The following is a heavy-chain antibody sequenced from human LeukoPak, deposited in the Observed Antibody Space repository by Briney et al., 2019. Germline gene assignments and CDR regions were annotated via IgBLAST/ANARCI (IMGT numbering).Heavy chain of an antibody. Sequence: PGGSLRLSCAASGFTFSSYSMNWVRQAPGKGLEWVSYISSSSSTIYYADSVKGRFTISRDNAKNSLYLQMNSLRAEDTAVYYCARERKTYPSSAFDIWGQGTMVTVSS. D-gene: IGHD2-2*02. CDR1: GFTFSSYS. CDR3: ARERKTYPSSAFDI. CDR2: ISSSSSTI. V-gene: IGHV3-48*01. J-gene: IGHJ3*02.